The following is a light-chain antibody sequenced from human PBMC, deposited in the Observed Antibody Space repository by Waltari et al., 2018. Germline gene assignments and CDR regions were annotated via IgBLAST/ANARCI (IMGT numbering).Light chain of an antibody. CDR2: GAS. J-gene: IGKJ4*01. Sequence: IVLTQSPATLSLSPGGSATLSCRASQSVSSKVAWYQQRPGQAPRLLIFGASTRATGIPARFSGSESGTEFTLTINSLQSEDSGVYFCQQYTTRPLTFGGGTKVEI. V-gene: IGKV3-15*01. CDR1: QSVSSK. CDR3: QQYTTRPLT.